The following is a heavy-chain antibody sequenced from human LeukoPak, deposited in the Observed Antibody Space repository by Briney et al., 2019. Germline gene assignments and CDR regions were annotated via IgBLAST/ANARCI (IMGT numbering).Heavy chain of an antibody. J-gene: IGHJ4*02. V-gene: IGHV4-34*01. Sequence: SETLSLTCAVYGGSFSGYYWSWIRQPPGKGLEWIGEINHSGSTNYNPSLKSRVTISVDTSKNQFSLRLSSVTAADTAVYYCARGLVLGYWGQGTLVTVSS. CDR2: INHSGST. CDR3: ARGLVLGY. D-gene: IGHD7-27*01. CDR1: GGSFSGYY.